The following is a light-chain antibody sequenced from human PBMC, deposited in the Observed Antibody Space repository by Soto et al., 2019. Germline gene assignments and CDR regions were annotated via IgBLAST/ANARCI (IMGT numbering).Light chain of an antibody. J-gene: IGKJ1*01. CDR3: QQYVNYPRT. V-gene: IGKV1-16*02. Sequence: DIQMTQSPSSLSASVGDRVTITCRASQDIRNYLAWFQQKPGKAPKFLIYAASTLQPGVPSKFSGSGSGTDFTLTISSLPPEDFATYYSQQYVNYPRTFGQGTTVEIK. CDR1: QDIRNY. CDR2: AAS.